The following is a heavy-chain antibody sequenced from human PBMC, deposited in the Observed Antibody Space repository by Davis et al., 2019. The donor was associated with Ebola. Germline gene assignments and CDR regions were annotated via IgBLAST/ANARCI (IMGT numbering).Heavy chain of an antibody. CDR3: TRREVGYCSGGSCYSGGMDV. J-gene: IGHJ6*04. Sequence: PGGSLRLSCAASGFTFSGSAMHWVRQASGKGLEWVGRIRSKANSYATAYAASVKGRFTISRGDSKNTAYLQMNSLKTEDTAVYYCTRREVGYCSGGSCYSGGMDVWGKGTTVTVSS. CDR2: IRSKANSYAT. CDR1: GFTFSGSA. D-gene: IGHD2-15*01. V-gene: IGHV3-73*01.